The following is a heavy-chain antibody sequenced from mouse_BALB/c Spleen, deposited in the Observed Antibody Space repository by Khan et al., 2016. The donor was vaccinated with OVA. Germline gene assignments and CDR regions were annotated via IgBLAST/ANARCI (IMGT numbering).Heavy chain of an antibody. D-gene: IGHD1-1*02. CDR2: INPSTGYT. CDR1: GYTFINYW. Sequence: QVQLQQSGAELAKPGASVKMSCKASGYTFINYWILWVKQRPGQGLEWIGYINPSTGYTEYNQNFKDKATLTADKSSSPAYMQLSSLTSEDAAVYYGARRGLRWDFDYWGQGTTRTVSS. J-gene: IGHJ2*01. CDR3: ARRGLRWDFDY. V-gene: IGHV1-7*01.